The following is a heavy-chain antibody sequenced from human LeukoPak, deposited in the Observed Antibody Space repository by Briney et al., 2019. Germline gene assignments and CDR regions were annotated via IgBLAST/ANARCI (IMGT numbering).Heavy chain of an antibody. Sequence: SETLSLTCAVYGGSFSGYYWSWIRQPPGKGLEWIGEINHSESTNYNPSLKSRVTISVDTSKNQFSLKLSSLTAADTAVYYCARLGATDAFDVWGQGTMVTVSS. D-gene: IGHD1-26*01. CDR2: INHSEST. CDR3: ARLGATDAFDV. J-gene: IGHJ3*01. V-gene: IGHV4-34*01. CDR1: GGSFSGYY.